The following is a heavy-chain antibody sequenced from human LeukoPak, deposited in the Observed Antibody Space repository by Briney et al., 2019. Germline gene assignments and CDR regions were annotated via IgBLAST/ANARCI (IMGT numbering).Heavy chain of an antibody. CDR3: AKDLHYYGSGSYYPIDY. CDR1: GFTFSSYG. D-gene: IGHD3-10*01. J-gene: IGHJ4*02. V-gene: IGHV3-30*18. CDR2: ISYDGSNK. Sequence: GGSLRLSCAASGFTFSSYGMHWVRQAPGKGLEWVAVISYDGSNKYYADSVKGRFTISRDNSKNTLYLQMNSLRAEDTAVYYCAKDLHYYGSGSYYPIDYWGQGTLVTVSS.